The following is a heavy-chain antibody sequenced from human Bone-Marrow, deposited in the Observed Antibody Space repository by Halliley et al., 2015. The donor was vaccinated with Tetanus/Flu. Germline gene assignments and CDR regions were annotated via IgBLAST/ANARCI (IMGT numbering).Heavy chain of an antibody. CDR2: IGSSGGTT. D-gene: IGHD1-26*01. V-gene: IGHV3-23*01. Sequence: SLRLSCAASGFTFSNFAMNWVRQAPGKGLEWVSAIGSSGGTTYYADSVKGRFSISRDNDKRTLYLQMNSLRAEDTAIYFCAKVRVGRNRGDAPVDHWGRGTQVTVSA. CDR3: AKVRVGRNRGDAPVDH. CDR1: GFTFSNFA. J-gene: IGHJ4*02.